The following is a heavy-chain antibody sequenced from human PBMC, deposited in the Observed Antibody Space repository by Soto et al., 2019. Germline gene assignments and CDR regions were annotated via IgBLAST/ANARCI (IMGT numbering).Heavy chain of an antibody. J-gene: IGHJ4*02. D-gene: IGHD1-20*01. Sequence: PGGSLRLSCAASGFTFSSYDMSWVRQAPGKGLDWVSVISGSGGLTYYADSVKGRFTISRDNSKNTLYLQMNSLRAEDTAIYYCAKKRMTNWNPEYYFDYWGQGT. CDR2: ISGSGGLT. CDR3: AKKRMTNWNPEYYFDY. V-gene: IGHV3-23*01. CDR1: GFTFSSYD.